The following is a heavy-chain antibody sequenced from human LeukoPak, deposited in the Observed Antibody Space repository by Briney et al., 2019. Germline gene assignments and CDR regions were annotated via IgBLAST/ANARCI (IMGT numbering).Heavy chain of an antibody. V-gene: IGHV3-23*01. CDR1: GFTFSSYA. CDR2: ISGSGGST. CDR3: AKDDTMIVVRGAFDI. J-gene: IGHJ3*02. Sequence: PGGSLRLSCAASGFTFSSYAMSWVRQAPGKGVEWVSAISGSGGSTYYADSVKGRFTISRDNSKNTLYLQMNSLRAEDTAVYYCAKDDTMIVVRGAFDIWGQGTMVTVSS. D-gene: IGHD3-22*01.